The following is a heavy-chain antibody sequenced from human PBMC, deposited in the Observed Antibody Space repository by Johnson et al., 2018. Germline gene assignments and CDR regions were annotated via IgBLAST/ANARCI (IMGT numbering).Heavy chain of an antibody. CDR3: ARARGYSYYGMDV. CDR1: GFTFSSYG. Sequence: QVQLLETGGGVVQXGRSLRLSCAASGFTFSSYGMHWVRQAPGKGLEWVAVIWYDGSNKYYADSVKGRFTISRDNSKNTLYLQMNSLRAEDTAVYYSARARGYSYYGMDVWGQGTTVTVSS. D-gene: IGHD3-10*01. V-gene: IGHV3-33*01. CDR2: IWYDGSNK. J-gene: IGHJ6*02.